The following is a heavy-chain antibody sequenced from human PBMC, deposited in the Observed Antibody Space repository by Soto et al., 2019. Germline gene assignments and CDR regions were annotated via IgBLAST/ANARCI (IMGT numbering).Heavy chain of an antibody. CDR1: GGTFSNYA. CDR3: ARVSSSWYKDYFDY. V-gene: IGHV1-69*12. Sequence: QVQLVQSGAEVKKPGSSVKVSCKASGGTFSNYAISRVRQAPGQGLEWIGGIIPIFGTTNCAQRFQGRVTITADESTSTAYMELSSLRSEDTAVYYCARVSSSWYKDYFDYWGQGTLVTVSS. J-gene: IGHJ4*02. D-gene: IGHD6-13*01. CDR2: IIPIFGTT.